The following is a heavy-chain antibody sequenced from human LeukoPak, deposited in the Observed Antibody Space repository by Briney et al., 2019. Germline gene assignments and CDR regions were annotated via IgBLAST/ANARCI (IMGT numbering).Heavy chain of an antibody. V-gene: IGHV1-8*01. CDR1: GYTFTSYD. J-gene: IGHJ4*02. CDR3: AGTIAVAGTTAFDY. CDR2: MNPNSGNT. D-gene: IGHD6-19*01. Sequence: ASVKVSCKASGYTFTSYDINWVRQATGQGLEWMGWMNPNSGNTGYAQKFQGRVTMTRNTSISTAYMELSSLRSEDRAVYYCAGTIAVAGTTAFDYWGQGTLVTVSS.